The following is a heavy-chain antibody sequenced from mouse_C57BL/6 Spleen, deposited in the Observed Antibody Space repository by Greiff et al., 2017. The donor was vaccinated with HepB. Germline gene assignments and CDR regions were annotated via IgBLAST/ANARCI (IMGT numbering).Heavy chain of an antibody. Sequence: EVHLVESGGGLVQSGRSLRLSCATSGFTFSDFYMEWVRQAPGKGLEWIAASRNKANDYTTEYSASVKGRFIVSRDTSQSILYLQMNALRAEDTAIYYCARDAPYSNGGFAYWGQGTLVTVSA. CDR2: SRNKANDYTT. D-gene: IGHD2-5*01. J-gene: IGHJ3*01. V-gene: IGHV7-1*01. CDR3: ARDAPYSNGGFAY. CDR1: GFTFSDFY.